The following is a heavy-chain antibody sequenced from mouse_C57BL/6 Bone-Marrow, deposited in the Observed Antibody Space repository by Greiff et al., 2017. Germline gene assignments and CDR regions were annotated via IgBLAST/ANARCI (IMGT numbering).Heavy chain of an antibody. CDR3: ARCLPYYYGSSPGY. CDR1: GYTFTSYW. Sequence: QVQLKQPGAELVKPGASVKLSCKASGYTFTSYWMHWVKQRPGQGLEWIGMIHPNSGSTNYNEKFKSKATLPVDTSSSTAYMQLSSLTSEDSAVYYCARCLPYYYGSSPGYWAQGTTPTVFS. V-gene: IGHV1-64*01. D-gene: IGHD1-1*01. CDR2: IHPNSGST. J-gene: IGHJ2*01.